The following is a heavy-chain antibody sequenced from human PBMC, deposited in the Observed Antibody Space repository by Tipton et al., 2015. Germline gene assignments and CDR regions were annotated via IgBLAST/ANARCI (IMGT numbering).Heavy chain of an antibody. CDR3: ARVPFDYFDY. V-gene: IGHV4-31*03. CDR2: SYYSGST. Sequence: TLSLTCTVSGGSISSSSYYWGWIRQPPGKGLEWLGYSYYSGSTYYNPSLKSRLTISVDMSKNQFSLKLSSVTAADTAVYYCARVPFDYFDYWGQGILVTVSS. J-gene: IGHJ4*02. CDR1: GGSISSSSYY.